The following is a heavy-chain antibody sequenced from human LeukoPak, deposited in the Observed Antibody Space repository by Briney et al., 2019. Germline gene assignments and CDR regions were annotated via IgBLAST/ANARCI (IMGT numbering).Heavy chain of an antibody. Sequence: SETLSLTCTVSGGSISTYYWSWSRQPPRQGLEWMGFIYYSGSANYNPSLRSRVTISVDTSKTQFSLKLTSVTAADTAVYYCAREVVASQGHIDYWGQGTLVTVSS. CDR2: IYYSGSA. CDR1: GGSISTYY. J-gene: IGHJ4*02. CDR3: AREVVASQGHIDY. D-gene: IGHD2-15*01. V-gene: IGHV4-59*01.